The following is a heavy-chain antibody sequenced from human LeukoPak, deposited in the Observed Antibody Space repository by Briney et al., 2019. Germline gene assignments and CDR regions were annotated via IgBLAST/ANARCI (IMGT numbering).Heavy chain of an antibody. CDR2: IVVGSGNT. CDR1: GFTFTSSA. V-gene: IGHV1-58*02. Sequence: SVKVSCKSSGFTFTSSAMQWVRQARGQRLEWIGWIVVGSGNTNYAQKFQERVTITRDMSTSTAYMELSSLRSEDTAVYYCATNVAATGYYYGMDVWGQGTTVTVSS. CDR3: ATNVAATGYYYGMDV. D-gene: IGHD2-15*01. J-gene: IGHJ6*02.